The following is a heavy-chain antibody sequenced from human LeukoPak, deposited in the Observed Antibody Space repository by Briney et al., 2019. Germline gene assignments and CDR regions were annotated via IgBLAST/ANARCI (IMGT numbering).Heavy chain of an antibody. CDR2: ISAYNGNT. CDR3: ARDLPYCSGGSCYLKDAFDI. V-gene: IGHV1-18*01. J-gene: IGHJ3*02. D-gene: IGHD2-15*01. Sequence: GASVKVSCKASGYTFTSYGISWVRQAPGQGLEWMGWISAYNGNTNYAQKLQGRVTMTTGTSTSTAYMELRSLRSDDTAVYYCARDLPYCSGGSCYLKDAFDIWGQGTMVTVSS. CDR1: GYTFTSYG.